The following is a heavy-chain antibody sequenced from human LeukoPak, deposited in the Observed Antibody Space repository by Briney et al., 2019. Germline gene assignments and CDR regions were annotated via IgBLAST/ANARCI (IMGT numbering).Heavy chain of an antibody. CDR1: GFTFSSYA. CDR2: ISYDGSNK. V-gene: IGHV3-30-3*01. Sequence: GGSLRLSCAASGFTFSSYAMHWVRQAPGKGLEWVAVISYDGSNKYYADSVKGRFTISRDNSKNTLYLHMNSLRAEDTAVYYCAKGWGIGSSWYSSTEYNWFDPWGQGTLVTVSS. J-gene: IGHJ5*02. CDR3: AKGWGIGSSWYSSTEYNWFDP. D-gene: IGHD6-13*01.